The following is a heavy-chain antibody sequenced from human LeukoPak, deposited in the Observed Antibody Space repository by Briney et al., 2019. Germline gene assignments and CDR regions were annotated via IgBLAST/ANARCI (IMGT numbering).Heavy chain of an antibody. CDR2: IYYSGST. V-gene: IGHV4-59*08. CDR3: TRHTRGYNAYEPFDY. Sequence: SETLSLTCTVSGGSISSYYWSWIRQPPGKGLEWIGYIYYSGSTNYNPSLKSRVTMSVDTSKNQFSLKLSSVTAADTAVYHCTRHTRGYNAYEPFDYWGQGTLVTVSS. CDR1: GGSISSYY. J-gene: IGHJ4*02. D-gene: IGHD5-12*01.